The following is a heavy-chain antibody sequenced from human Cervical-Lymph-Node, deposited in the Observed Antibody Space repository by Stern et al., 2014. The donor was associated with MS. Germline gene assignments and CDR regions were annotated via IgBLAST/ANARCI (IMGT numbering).Heavy chain of an antibody. CDR1: GYRFTTYD. CDR2: VDPDSGTT. CDR3: ARGGRGAFDV. D-gene: IGHD1-14*01. Sequence: QEQLVQSGAEARMPGASVKVTCKTSGYRFTTYDFNWVRQAPGQGLEWMGWVDPDSGTTGYAPKFQGRLTLTTTTSLKTTSMELRSLRPDDTAVYYCARGGRGAFDVWGQGITVTVSS. J-gene: IGHJ3*01. V-gene: IGHV1-8*01.